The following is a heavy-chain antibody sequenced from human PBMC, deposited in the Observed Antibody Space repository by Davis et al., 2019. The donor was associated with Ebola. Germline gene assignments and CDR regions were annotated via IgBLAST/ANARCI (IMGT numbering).Heavy chain of an antibody. Sequence: GESLKISCAASGFTFSSYEMNWVRQAPGKGLEWVSSISSSSSYIYYADSVKGRFTISRDNAKNSLYLQMNSLRAEDTAVYYCARERSPAYFDYWGQGTLVTVSS. J-gene: IGHJ4*02. V-gene: IGHV3-21*01. D-gene: IGHD2-2*01. CDR3: ARERSPAYFDY. CDR2: ISSSSSYI. CDR1: GFTFSSYE.